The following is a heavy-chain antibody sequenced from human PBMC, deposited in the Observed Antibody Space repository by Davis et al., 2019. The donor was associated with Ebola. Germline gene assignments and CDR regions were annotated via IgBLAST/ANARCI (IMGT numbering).Heavy chain of an antibody. J-gene: IGHJ4*02. Sequence: PGGSLRLSCAASGFTFSSYGMHWVRQAPGQGLEWVAVIWYDGSNKYYADSVKGRFPISRDNSKNTLYLQMNSLRDEDTAVYYCARGGRGVLRFLEWLLSEFDYWGQGTLVTVSS. CDR3: ARGGRGVLRFLEWLLSEFDY. D-gene: IGHD3-3*01. V-gene: IGHV3-33*01. CDR1: GFTFSSYG. CDR2: IWYDGSNK.